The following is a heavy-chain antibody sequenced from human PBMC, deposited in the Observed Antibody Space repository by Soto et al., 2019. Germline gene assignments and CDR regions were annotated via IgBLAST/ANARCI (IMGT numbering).Heavy chain of an antibody. CDR3: ASGLSGDKVDQ. CDR2: IYDSGNT. V-gene: IGHV4-30-4*01. D-gene: IGHD2-21*01. Sequence: QVQLQESGPGLVKPSQTLSLTCTVSGGSISDGAYYWSWIRQPPGKGLEWIGHIYDSGNTYNNPSLKSRLTISVDTSKNHFALNLHSVTAADTAVYYCASGLSGDKVDQWGQGTLVTVSS. CDR1: GGSISDGAYY. J-gene: IGHJ4*02.